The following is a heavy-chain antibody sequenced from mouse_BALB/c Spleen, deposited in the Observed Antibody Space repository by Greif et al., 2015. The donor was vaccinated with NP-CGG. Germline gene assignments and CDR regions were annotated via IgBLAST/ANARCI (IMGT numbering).Heavy chain of an antibody. CDR3: ARGHAYAMDY. CDR2: IYPGGGYT. Sequence: LVESGAELVRPGTSVKISCKASGYTFTNYWLGWVKQRPGHGLERIGDIYPGGGYTNYNEKFKGKATLTADTSSSTAYMQLSSLTSEDSAVYFCARGHAYAMDYWGQGTSVTVSS. CDR1: GYTFTNYW. V-gene: IGHV1-63*02. J-gene: IGHJ4*01. D-gene: IGHD6-1*01.